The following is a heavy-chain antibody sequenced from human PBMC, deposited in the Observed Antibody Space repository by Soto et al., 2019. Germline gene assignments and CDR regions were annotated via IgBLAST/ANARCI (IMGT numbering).Heavy chain of an antibody. CDR1: GFTFSSFG. V-gene: IGHV3-33*08. Sequence: QEQLAESGGGVVQPGRSLRLSCTASGFTFSSFGMNWVRQAPGKGLEWVALIWYDGSKEYYADSVKGRFTIPRDDSKNTVYLQMDSRRAEDTAVYYCTREGTFGSGSNEAWFDPWGQGTLVTVSS. J-gene: IGHJ5*02. CDR2: IWYDGSKE. CDR3: TREGTFGSGSNEAWFDP. D-gene: IGHD6-25*01.